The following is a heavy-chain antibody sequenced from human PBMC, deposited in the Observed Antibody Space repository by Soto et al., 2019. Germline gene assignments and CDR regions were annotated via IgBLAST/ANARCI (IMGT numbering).Heavy chain of an antibody. D-gene: IGHD6-19*01. CDR1: VGTFSSYA. J-gene: IGHJ6*02. CDR3: AREGWGIAVAGTKGGYYYYYGMDV. V-gene: IGHV1-69*06. CDR2: IIPIFGTA. Sequence: SVKVSCKASVGTFSSYAISWVRQAPGQGLEWMGGIIPIFGTANYAQKFQGRVTITADKSTSTAYMELSSLRSEDTAVYYCAREGWGIAVAGTKGGYYYYYGMDVWGQGTTVTVSS.